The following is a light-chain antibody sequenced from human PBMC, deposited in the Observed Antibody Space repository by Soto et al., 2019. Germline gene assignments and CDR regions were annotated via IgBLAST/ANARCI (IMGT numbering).Light chain of an antibody. J-gene: IGKJ1*01. CDR3: QQSYSAPRT. Sequence: EIVMTQSPGTLSVSPGERATLSCRASESVSRNLAWYQQKPGQAPRLLIYDASTRATGIPDRFSGGGSGTEFTLTISSLQPEDFATYYCQQSYSAPRTFGQGTKVDIK. CDR2: DAS. V-gene: IGKV3-15*01. CDR1: ESVSRN.